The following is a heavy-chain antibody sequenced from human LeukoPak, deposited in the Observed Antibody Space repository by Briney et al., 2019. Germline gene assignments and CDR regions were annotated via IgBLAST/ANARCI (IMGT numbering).Heavy chain of an antibody. CDR2: ISTSNGDT. D-gene: IGHD1-14*01. CDR3: ARDPYHRLGPPLDL. Sequence: GASVKVSCKAPGYTFFSSDITWVRQAPGQGLEWIGRISTSNGDTNYAAKLQGRVTMTTDTSTSTVYMELVSLTFDDTAVYFCARDPYHRLGPPLDLWGQGALVTVSS. V-gene: IGHV1-18*01. J-gene: IGHJ5*02. CDR1: GYTFFSSD.